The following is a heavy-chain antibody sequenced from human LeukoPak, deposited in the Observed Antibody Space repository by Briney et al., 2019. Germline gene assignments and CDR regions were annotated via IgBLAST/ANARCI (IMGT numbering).Heavy chain of an antibody. J-gene: IGHJ5*02. CDR2: IYSDGST. D-gene: IGHD2-2*01. CDR3: AKGTPFDP. V-gene: IGHV3-53*01. CDR1: GFTVSSNY. Sequence: PGGSLRLSCAASGFTVSSNYMNWVRQAPGKGLEWVSVIYSDGSTYYADSVKGRFTISRDNSKNTLDLQMNSLRGEDTAVYYCAKGTPFDPWGQGTLVTVSS.